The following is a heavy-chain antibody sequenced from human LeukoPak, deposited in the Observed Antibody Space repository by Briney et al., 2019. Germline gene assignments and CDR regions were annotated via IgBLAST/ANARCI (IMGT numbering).Heavy chain of an antibody. J-gene: IGHJ4*02. CDR3: AREVSCGLDY. CDR1: GGSISRYY. Sequence: TSETLSLTCTLSGGSISRYYWNWIRQPAGKGPEWIGRIYASGNTNHNPSLKSRVTMSVDTSKNEFSLKLNSVTAAGTAVYYCAREVSCGLDYWGQGSLVTVSS. V-gene: IGHV4-4*07. D-gene: IGHD6-19*01. CDR2: IYASGNT.